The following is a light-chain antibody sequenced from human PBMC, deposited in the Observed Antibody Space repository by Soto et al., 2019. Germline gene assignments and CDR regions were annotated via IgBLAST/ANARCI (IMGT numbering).Light chain of an antibody. Sequence: EIVLTQSPGTLSLSPGERATLSCKTSQTSGSNFLAWYQHKPGQAPRLLIYASSNRATGIPDRFSGSASGPDFTLTINRLEPEDFAVYYCQQFGGSPQVSFGGGTKVEIK. J-gene: IGKJ4*01. CDR1: QTSGSNF. CDR3: QQFGGSPQVS. V-gene: IGKV3-20*01. CDR2: ASS.